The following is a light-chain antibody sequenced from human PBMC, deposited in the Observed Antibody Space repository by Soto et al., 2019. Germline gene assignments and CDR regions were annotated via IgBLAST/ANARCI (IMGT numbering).Light chain of an antibody. J-gene: IGKJ2*01. V-gene: IGKV1-5*01. Sequence: DIQMTQSPSFMSASVGDRVTITCRASQSIDNWLAWYQQKPGKAPKLLIYDASTLESGVSSGFSGSGSGTEFTLTISSLRPDDFATYYCQHYDTFPYTFGQGTKLEIK. CDR3: QHYDTFPYT. CDR1: QSIDNW. CDR2: DAS.